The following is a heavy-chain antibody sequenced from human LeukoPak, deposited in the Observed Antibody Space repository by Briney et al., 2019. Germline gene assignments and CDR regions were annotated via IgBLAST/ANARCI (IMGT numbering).Heavy chain of an antibody. CDR3: SRDGEHGYNDIDF. D-gene: IGHD5-24*01. CDR2: ISEDGSNK. CDR1: GSTFRSYS. V-gene: IGHV3-30-3*01. J-gene: IGHJ4*02. Sequence: GGSLRLSCAASGSTFRSYSMHWVRQAPGRGLESVAVISEDGSNKYYAGSVKGRFTISRDNSENTLYLQMNSLRAEDTALYYCSRDGEHGYNDIDFWGQGTQVTVSS.